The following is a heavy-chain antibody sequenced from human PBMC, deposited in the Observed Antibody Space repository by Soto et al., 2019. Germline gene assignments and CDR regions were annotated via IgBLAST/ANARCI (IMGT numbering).Heavy chain of an antibody. CDR1: GGSFSGYY. V-gene: IGHV4-34*01. D-gene: IGHD2-8*01. Sequence: SETLSLTCAVYGGSFSGYYWSWIRQPPGKGLEWIGEINHSGSTNYNPSLKSRVTISVDTSKNQFSLKLSSVTAADAAVYYCARGYCTNGVCYAVFDYWGQGTLVTVSS. CDR2: INHSGST. J-gene: IGHJ4*02. CDR3: ARGYCTNGVCYAVFDY.